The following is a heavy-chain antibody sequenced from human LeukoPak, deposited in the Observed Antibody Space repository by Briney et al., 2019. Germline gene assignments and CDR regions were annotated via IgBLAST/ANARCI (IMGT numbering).Heavy chain of an antibody. CDR1: GFTFSSYS. CDR2: ISSSSSTI. V-gene: IGHV3-48*04. Sequence: GGSLRLSCAASGFTFSSYSMNWVRQAPGKGLEWVSYISSSSSTIYYADSVKGRFTISRDNAKTTLYLQMNSLRAEDTAVYYCAKEAGQDFGALDAFDVWGQGTMVTVSS. J-gene: IGHJ3*01. CDR3: AKEAGQDFGALDAFDV. D-gene: IGHD4-17*01.